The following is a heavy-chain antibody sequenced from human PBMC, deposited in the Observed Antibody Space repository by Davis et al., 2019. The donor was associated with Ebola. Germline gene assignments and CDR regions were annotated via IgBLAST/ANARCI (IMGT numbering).Heavy chain of an antibody. Sequence: SETLSLTCAVSGGSISSSNWWSWVRQPPGKGLEWIGEIYHSGSTNYNPSLKSRVTISLDTSQNQFSLNLNSVTAADTAVYYCARVMISSSIYYGMDVWGQGTTVIVSS. J-gene: IGHJ6*02. CDR2: IYHSGST. D-gene: IGHD6-6*01. CDR3: ARVMISSSIYYGMDV. CDR1: GGSISSSNW. V-gene: IGHV4-4*02.